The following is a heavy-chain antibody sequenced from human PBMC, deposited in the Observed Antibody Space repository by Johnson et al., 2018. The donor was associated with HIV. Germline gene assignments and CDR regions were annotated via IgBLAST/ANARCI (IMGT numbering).Heavy chain of an antibody. D-gene: IGHD1-26*01. CDR2: ISGSGGTT. J-gene: IGHJ3*02. CDR1: GFTFSSYA. V-gene: IGHV3-23*04. CDR3: ARDPLVGTVTVGAFDI. Sequence: VQLVESGGGLVQPGGSLRLSCAASGFTFSSYAMSWVRQAPGKGLEWVSAISGSGGTTYYGDSVMGRFTISRDNSNNTVYLQMNSLRAEDTAVYFCARDPLVGTVTVGAFDIWGQGTMVTVSS.